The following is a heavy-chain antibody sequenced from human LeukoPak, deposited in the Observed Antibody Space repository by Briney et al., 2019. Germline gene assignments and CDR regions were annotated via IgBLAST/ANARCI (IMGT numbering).Heavy chain of an antibody. CDR1: GFTFNIYS. Sequence: GGSPRLSCAASGFTFNIYSMNWVRQAPGKGLEWVSYISYESATIYYADSLKGRFTISRDNAKNSLYLQMNSLRAEDTAIYYCARDRCTGGSCYGFDYWGQGTLVTVSS. D-gene: IGHD2-15*01. V-gene: IGHV3-48*01. J-gene: IGHJ4*02. CDR3: ARDRCTGGSCYGFDY. CDR2: ISYESATI.